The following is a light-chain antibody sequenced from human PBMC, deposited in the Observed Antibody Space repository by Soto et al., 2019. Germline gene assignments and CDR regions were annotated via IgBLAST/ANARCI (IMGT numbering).Light chain of an antibody. CDR2: KAS. CDR3: LQYNHYPLT. Sequence: DIPMTQSPSTLSASVGDRVTITCRASQSIRRWLAWYQQKPGKAPNLLIYKASSLEGGVPSRFSGSASATEFTLTISSLQPDDFATYFCLQYNHYPLTFGGGTRVEIK. CDR1: QSIRRW. V-gene: IGKV1-5*03. J-gene: IGKJ4*01.